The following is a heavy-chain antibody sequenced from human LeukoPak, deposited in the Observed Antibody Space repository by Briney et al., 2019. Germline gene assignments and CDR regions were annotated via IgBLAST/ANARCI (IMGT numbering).Heavy chain of an antibody. V-gene: IGHV3-23*01. J-gene: IGHJ3*02. CDR1: GFTFSSYA. CDR3: AKDYHIVVVIGAFDI. CDR2: ISGSGGST. Sequence: GGSLRLSCAASGFTFSSYAMNWVRQAPGKGLEWVSAISGSGGSTYYADYVKGRFTISRDNSKNTLYLQMNSLRAEDTAVYYCAKDYHIVVVIGAFDIWGQGTMVTVSS. D-gene: IGHD2-21*01.